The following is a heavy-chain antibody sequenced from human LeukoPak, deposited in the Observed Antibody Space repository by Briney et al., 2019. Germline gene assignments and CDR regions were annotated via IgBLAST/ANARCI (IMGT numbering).Heavy chain of an antibody. Sequence: SETLSLTCTVSGAPVSTYFWSWIRQPAGKTMEWIGRVYASGTTYYNPSLRSRVTLSIDTSKNQFSLSLNSVTAADTAVYYCAKTHCGGGSCDKFDSWGQGILVTVSS. CDR2: VYASGTT. CDR1: GAPVSTYF. J-gene: IGHJ5*01. D-gene: IGHD2-21*01. CDR3: AKTHCGGGSCDKFDS. V-gene: IGHV4-4*07.